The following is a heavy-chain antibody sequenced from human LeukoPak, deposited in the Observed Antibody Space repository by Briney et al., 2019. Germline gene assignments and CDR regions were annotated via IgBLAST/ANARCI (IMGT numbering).Heavy chain of an antibody. CDR2: IYYSGST. V-gene: IGHV4-59*08. D-gene: IGHD3-10*01. Sequence: SETLSLTCTVSGGSISSYYWSWIRQPPGKGLEWIGYIYYSGSTNYNPSLKSRVTISVDTSKNQFSLKLSSVTAADTAVYYCARGILLWFGELSSNWFDPWGQGTLVTVSS. CDR1: GGSISSYY. J-gene: IGHJ5*02. CDR3: ARGILLWFGELSSNWFDP.